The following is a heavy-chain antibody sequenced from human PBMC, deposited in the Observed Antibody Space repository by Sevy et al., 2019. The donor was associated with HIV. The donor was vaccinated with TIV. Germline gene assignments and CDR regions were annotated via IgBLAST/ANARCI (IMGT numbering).Heavy chain of an antibody. Sequence: GGSLRLSCAASGFTFSSYDMHWVRQAPGKGLEWVAVISYDGSSKYYDDSVKGRFTISRDNSKNTKYLQMNSLRAEDTAVDYCAKERRAGTKTMHAFDYWGQGTLVTVSS. V-gene: IGHV3-30*18. CDR3: AKERRAGTKTMHAFDY. D-gene: IGHD2-2*01. CDR1: GFTFSSYD. J-gene: IGHJ4*02. CDR2: ISYDGSSK.